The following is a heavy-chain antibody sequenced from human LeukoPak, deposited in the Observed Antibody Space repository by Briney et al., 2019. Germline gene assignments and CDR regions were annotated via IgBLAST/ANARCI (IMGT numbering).Heavy chain of an antibody. Sequence: GESLKISCKGSGYSFTSYWIGWVRQMPGKGLERMGIIYPGDSDTRYSPSFQGQVTISADKSISTAYLQWSSLKASDTAMYYCARHPSNSGSYYNPYYYYMDVWGKGTTVTVSS. V-gene: IGHV5-51*01. D-gene: IGHD1-26*01. CDR3: ARHPSNSGSYYNPYYYYMDV. J-gene: IGHJ6*03. CDR1: GYSFTSYW. CDR2: IYPGDSDT.